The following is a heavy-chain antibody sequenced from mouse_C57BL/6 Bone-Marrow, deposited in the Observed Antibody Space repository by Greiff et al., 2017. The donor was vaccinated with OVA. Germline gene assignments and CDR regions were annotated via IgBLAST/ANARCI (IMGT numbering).Heavy chain of an antibody. V-gene: IGHV5-2*01. CDR3: ARHPLYYYGSSSWFAY. CDR2: INSDGGST. Sequence: EVKLVESGGGLVQPGESLKLSCESNEYEFPSHDMSWVRKTPEKRLALVAAINSDGGSTYYPDTMERRFIISRDNTKKTLYLQMSSLRSEDTALYYCARHPLYYYGSSSWFAYWGQGTLVTVSA. D-gene: IGHD1-1*01. J-gene: IGHJ3*01. CDR1: EYEFPSHD.